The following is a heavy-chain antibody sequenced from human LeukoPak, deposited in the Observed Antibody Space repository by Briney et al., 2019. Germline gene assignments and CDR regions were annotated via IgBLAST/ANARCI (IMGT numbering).Heavy chain of an antibody. D-gene: IGHD1-26*01. CDR1: GFTFSAYS. J-gene: IGHJ3*02. CDR3: ARGGSCLSAFDI. Sequence: GGSLRLSCAASGFTFSAYSMNWVRQAPGKGLEWVSAISGSGGSTFYADSVKGRFTISRDNSKNTLYLQMNSLRAEDTAVYYCARGGSCLSAFDIWGQGTMVTVSS. V-gene: IGHV3-23*01. CDR2: ISGSGGST.